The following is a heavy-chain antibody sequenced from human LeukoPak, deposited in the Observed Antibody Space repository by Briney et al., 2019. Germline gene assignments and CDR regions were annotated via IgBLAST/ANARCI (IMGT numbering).Heavy chain of an antibody. CDR2: INPNSGGT. D-gene: IGHD2-8*01. J-gene: IGHJ6*03. V-gene: IGHV1-2*02. CDR3: ARGMEGILYYYYYMDV. Sequence: ASVKVSCKASGYTFTGYYMHWVRQAPGQGLGWMGWINPNSGGTNYAQKFQGRVTMTRDTSISTAYMELSRLRSDDTAVYYCARGMEGILYYYYYMDVWGKGTTVTVSS. CDR1: GYTFTGYY.